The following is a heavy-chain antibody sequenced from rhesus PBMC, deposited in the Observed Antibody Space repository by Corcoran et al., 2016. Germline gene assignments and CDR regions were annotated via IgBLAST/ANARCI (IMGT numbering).Heavy chain of an antibody. V-gene: IGHV4-106*01. CDR3: VRDRTVAGSCLPCLDY. CDR2: ISGSGGSI. Sequence: QVQLQESGPGLVKPSETLSLTCAVSGGSISDDYYWSWIRQPPGKGLEWIGRISGSGGSIAYNPFLKSRVTMSTDTSKNHFSLKLSSATAADTAVYYCVRDRTVAGSCLPCLDYWGQGVLITVSS. D-gene: IGHD2-21*01. CDR1: GGSISDDYY. J-gene: IGHJ4*01.